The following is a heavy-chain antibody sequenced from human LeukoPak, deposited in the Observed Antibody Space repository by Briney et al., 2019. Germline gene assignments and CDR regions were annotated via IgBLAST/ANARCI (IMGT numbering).Heavy chain of an antibody. CDR1: GGSISSYY. J-gene: IGHJ6*02. Sequence: SETLSLTCTVSGGSISSYYWSWIWQPPGKGLEWIGYIYYSGSTNYNPSLKSRVAISVDTSKNQFSLKLSSVTAADTAVYYCARDPYYYYGMDVWGQGTTVTVSS. CDR3: ARDPYYYYGMDV. CDR2: IYYSGST. V-gene: IGHV4-59*01.